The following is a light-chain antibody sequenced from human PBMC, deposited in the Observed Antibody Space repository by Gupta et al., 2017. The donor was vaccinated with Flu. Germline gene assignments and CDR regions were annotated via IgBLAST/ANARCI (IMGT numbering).Light chain of an antibody. CDR1: NSNIGSYT. J-gene: IGLJ2*01. CDR3: AAWDDRLSGVV. CDR2: SNN. Sequence: QSVLTQPPSASEAPGQRVTISCSGSNSNIGSYTVNWYKQVPGTAPKLLVFSNNHRPSGVPDRFSGSKSGTSGSLVISGLQSEDEADYYCAAWDDRLSGVVFGGGTKLTVL. V-gene: IGLV1-44*01.